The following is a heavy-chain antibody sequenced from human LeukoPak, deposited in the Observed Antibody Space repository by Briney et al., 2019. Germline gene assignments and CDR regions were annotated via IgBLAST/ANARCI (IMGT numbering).Heavy chain of an antibody. Sequence: SETLSLTCTVSGGSISSSSYYCGWIRQPPGKGLEWIGSIYYSGTTYNNPSLKSRVIISVDTSKNQFSLKLSSVTAADTAVYYCARDPIVGATTGAFDIWGQGTMVTVSS. D-gene: IGHD1-26*01. V-gene: IGHV4-39*02. CDR1: GGSISSSSYY. CDR3: ARDPIVGATTGAFDI. CDR2: IYYSGTT. J-gene: IGHJ3*02.